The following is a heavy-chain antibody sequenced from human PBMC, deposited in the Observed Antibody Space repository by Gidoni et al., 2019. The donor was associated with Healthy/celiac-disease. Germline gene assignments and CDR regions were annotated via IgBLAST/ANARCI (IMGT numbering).Heavy chain of an antibody. CDR1: GGTFSSYA. D-gene: IGHD3-22*01. V-gene: IGHV1-69*01. J-gene: IGHJ2*01. CDR2: IIPIFGTA. Sequence: QVQLVQSGAAVKTPGSSVKVSCKASGGTFSSYAISWVRQAPGQGLEWMGGIIPIFGTANYAQKFQGRVTITADESTSTAYMELSSLRSEDTAVYYCAKVLYDSSGSLWYFDLWGRGTLVTVSS. CDR3: AKVLYDSSGSLWYFDL.